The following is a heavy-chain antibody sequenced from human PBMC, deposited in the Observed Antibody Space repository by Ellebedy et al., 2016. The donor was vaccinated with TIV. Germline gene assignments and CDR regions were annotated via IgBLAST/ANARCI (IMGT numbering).Heavy chain of an antibody. J-gene: IGHJ5*02. CDR3: ARTISYSSSWYTTGFNP. D-gene: IGHD6-13*01. CDR1: GYTFTSYD. V-gene: IGHV1-8*01. CDR2: MNPNSGNT. Sequence: ASVKVSCXASGYTFTSYDINWVRQATGQGLEWMGWMNPNSGNTGYAQKFQGRVTMTRNTSISTAYMELSSLRSEDTAVYYCARTISYSSSWYTTGFNPWGQGTLVTVSS.